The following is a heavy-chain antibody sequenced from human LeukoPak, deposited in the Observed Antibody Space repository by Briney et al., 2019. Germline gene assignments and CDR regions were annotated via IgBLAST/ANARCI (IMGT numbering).Heavy chain of an antibody. CDR1: GFAFSTYG. CDR3: ARRVSGSYLDY. CDR2: ITSRSTI. J-gene: IGHJ4*02. D-gene: IGHD3-10*01. Sequence: PGESLRLSCAASGFAFSTYGMNWVRQAPGKGLEWVSYITSRSTIYYADSVKGRFTISRDNVKNSLYLEMNSLRDDDTAVYYCARRVSGSYLDYWGQGILVTVSS. V-gene: IGHV3-48*02.